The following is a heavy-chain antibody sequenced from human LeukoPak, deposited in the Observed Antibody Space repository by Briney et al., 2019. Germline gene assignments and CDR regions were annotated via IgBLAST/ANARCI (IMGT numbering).Heavy chain of an antibody. Sequence: RASVKVSCKASGYTFTSYGISWVRQAPGQGLEWMGWISAYNGNTNYAQKLQGRVTMTTDTSTSTAYMELRSLRSDDTAVYYCARVCSGGSCYSDAFDIWGQGTMVTVSS. CDR3: ARVCSGGSCYSDAFDI. D-gene: IGHD2-15*01. CDR2: ISAYNGNT. CDR1: GYTFTSYG. J-gene: IGHJ3*02. V-gene: IGHV1-18*01.